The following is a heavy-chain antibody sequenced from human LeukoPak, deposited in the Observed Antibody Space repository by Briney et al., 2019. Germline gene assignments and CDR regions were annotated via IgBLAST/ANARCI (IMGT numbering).Heavy chain of an antibody. CDR1: GYTFTGYY. CDR2: INPNSGGT. D-gene: IGHD6-13*01. Sequence: ASVKVSCKASGYTFTGYYMHWVRQAPGQGLEWMGRINPNSGGTNYAQKFQGRVTMTRDTSISTAYMELSRLRSDDTAVYYCAGDRGSSRNYYFDYWGQGTLVTVSS. J-gene: IGHJ4*02. V-gene: IGHV1-2*06. CDR3: AGDRGSSRNYYFDY.